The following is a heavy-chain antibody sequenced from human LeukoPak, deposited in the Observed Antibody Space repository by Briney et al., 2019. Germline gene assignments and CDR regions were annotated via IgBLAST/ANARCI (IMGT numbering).Heavy chain of an antibody. CDR3: ARGAEPWRQLVLTFWY. Sequence: GGSLRLSCAASGFTFSSYAMHWVRQAPGKGLEWVAAISYDGSNKYSADSVKGRFTISRDNSKNTLYLQMNSLRAEDTAVYYCARGAEPWRQLVLTFWYWGQGTLVTVSS. CDR1: GFTFSSYA. CDR2: ISYDGSNK. J-gene: IGHJ4*02. V-gene: IGHV3-30*04. D-gene: IGHD6-6*01.